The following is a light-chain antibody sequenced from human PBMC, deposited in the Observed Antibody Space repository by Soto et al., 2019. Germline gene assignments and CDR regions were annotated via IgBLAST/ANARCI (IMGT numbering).Light chain of an antibody. J-gene: IGKJ5*01. V-gene: IGKV1-9*01. Sequence: DIQLTQSPSFLSPSIGESVTITCRASQVISTSLAWYQVKRGKAPKLLIDAASTLESGVPSRFSATVSSTEFSLTIPSLQLVDFVTYYCKQLFDTPITFGQGTRRAIK. CDR1: QVISTS. CDR3: KQLFDTPIT. CDR2: AAS.